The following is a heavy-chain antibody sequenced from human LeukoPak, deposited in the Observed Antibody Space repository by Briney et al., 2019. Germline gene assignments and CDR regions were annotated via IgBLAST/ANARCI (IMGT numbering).Heavy chain of an antibody. CDR3: ARGSGWLPDC. V-gene: IGHV4-59*01. CDR1: GGSITSYY. Sequence: PSETLSLTCTISGGSITSYYWSWIRQPPGKGLEWIGYIYYSGNTNYNPSLKSRVTISVDTSKNEFSLQLTSVTAADTAVYYCARGSGWLPDCWSQGTLVTVSS. J-gene: IGHJ4*02. CDR2: IYYSGNT. D-gene: IGHD6-19*01.